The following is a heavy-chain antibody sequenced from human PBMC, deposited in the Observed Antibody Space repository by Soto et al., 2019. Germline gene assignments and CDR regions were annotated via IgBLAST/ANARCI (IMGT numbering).Heavy chain of an antibody. CDR1: GFTFSDYY. CDR3: ARDRSYSAGCMDV. V-gene: IGHV3-11*06. Sequence: NPGGSLRLSCAASGFTFSDYYMSWIRQAPGKGLEWVSYISSSSSYTNYADSVKGRFTISRDNAKNSLYLQMNSLRAEDTAVYYCARDRSYSAGCMDVWGQGTTVTVSS. J-gene: IGHJ6*02. D-gene: IGHD2-15*01. CDR2: ISSSSSYT.